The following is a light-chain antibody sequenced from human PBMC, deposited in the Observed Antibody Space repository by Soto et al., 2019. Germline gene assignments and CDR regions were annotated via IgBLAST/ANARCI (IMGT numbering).Light chain of an antibody. V-gene: IGKV3-20*01. CDR3: QQYGSSRT. CDR2: GAS. CDR1: QSVTSSY. J-gene: IGKJ1*01. Sequence: EIVLTQSPGTLSLSPGERATLSCRASQSVTSSYLAWYQQKPGQAPRLLIYGASSRATGIPDRFSGSGSGTDFTLTISRLEPEDFALYYCQQYGSSRTFGPGTKVEIK.